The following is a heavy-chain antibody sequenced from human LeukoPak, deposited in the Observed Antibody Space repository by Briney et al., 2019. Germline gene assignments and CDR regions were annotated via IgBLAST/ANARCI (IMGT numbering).Heavy chain of an antibody. CDR2: IYHSGST. CDR3: ARGGIPYYFDY. D-gene: IGHD6-25*01. CDR1: GGSISSGGYS. J-gene: IGHJ4*02. Sequence: SQTLSLTCAVSGGSISSGGYSWSWIRQPPGKGLEWIGYIYHSGSTNYNPSLKSRVTISVDKSKNQFSLKLSSVTAADAAVYYCARGGIPYYFDYWGQGTLVTVSS. V-gene: IGHV4-30-2*01.